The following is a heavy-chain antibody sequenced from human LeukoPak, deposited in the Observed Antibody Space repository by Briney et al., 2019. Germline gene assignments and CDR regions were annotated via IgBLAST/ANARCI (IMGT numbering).Heavy chain of an antibody. CDR3: ARVTTTVTFDY. Sequence: GGSLRLSCAASGFTFSSFSMTWVRQAPGKGLEWVAVIIYDGSNQYYGDSVKGRFAISRDNSKNTLYLLMNSLRTDDTAVYYCARVTTTVTFDYWGQGTLVTVSS. D-gene: IGHD4-17*01. CDR2: IIYDGSNQ. J-gene: IGHJ4*02. V-gene: IGHV3-30*03. CDR1: GFTFSSFS.